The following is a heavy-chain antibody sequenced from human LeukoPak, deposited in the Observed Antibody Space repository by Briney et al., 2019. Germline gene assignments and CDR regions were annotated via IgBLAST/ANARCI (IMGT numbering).Heavy chain of an antibody. CDR3: AREIAASPQSPYYFDY. CDR2: IYYSGST. Sequence: PSETLSLTCTVSGGSISSSSYYWGWIRQPPGKGLEWIGSIYYSGSTYYNPSLKSRVTISVDTSKNQFSLKLSSVTAADTAVYYCAREIAASPQSPYYFDYWGQGTLVTVSS. CDR1: GGSISSSSYY. V-gene: IGHV4-39*02. D-gene: IGHD6-13*01. J-gene: IGHJ4*02.